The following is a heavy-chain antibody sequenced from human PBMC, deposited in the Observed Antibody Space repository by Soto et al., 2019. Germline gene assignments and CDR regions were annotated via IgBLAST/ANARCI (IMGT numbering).Heavy chain of an antibody. Sequence: EVQLVESGGGLVQPGGSLRLSCAASGFTFSSYWMHWVRQAPGKGLVWVSRINSDGSSTSYADSVKGRFTISRDTAKNTLYLQMNSLRAEDTAVYYGVRTSLVVAAATREDYWGQGTLVTVSS. CDR3: VRTSLVVAAATREDY. CDR2: INSDGSST. V-gene: IGHV3-74*01. J-gene: IGHJ4*02. D-gene: IGHD2-15*01. CDR1: GFTFSSYW.